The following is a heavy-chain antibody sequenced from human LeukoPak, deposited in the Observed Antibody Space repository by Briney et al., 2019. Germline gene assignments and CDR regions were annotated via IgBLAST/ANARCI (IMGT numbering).Heavy chain of an antibody. CDR2: ISWDGDST. J-gene: IGHJ4*02. CDR3: GKDVHTVVLPAATQIDF. CDR1: GFTFDDYA. Sequence: PGGSLRLSCEASGFTFDDYAMHWVRQPPGKGLEWVSRISWDGDSTIYADSVKGRFTISRDNSKNSLYLHMTSLKTEDTAFYYCGKDVHTVVLPAATQIDFRGQGTLVTVSS. V-gene: IGHV3-43*01. D-gene: IGHD2-2*01.